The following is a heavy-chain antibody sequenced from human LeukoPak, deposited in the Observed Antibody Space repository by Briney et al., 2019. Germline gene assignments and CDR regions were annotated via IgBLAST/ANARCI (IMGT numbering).Heavy chain of an antibody. V-gene: IGHV3-11*01. J-gene: IGHJ4*02. CDR3: AKALLWFGELWAPFDY. Sequence: PGGSLRLSCAASGFTFSDYYMSWIRQAPGKGLEWVSYISGSGSTIYYADSVKGRSTISRDNAKNSLYLQMNSLRAEDTAVYYCAKALLWFGELWAPFDYWGQGTLVTVSS. CDR2: ISGSGSTI. CDR1: GFTFSDYY. D-gene: IGHD3-10*01.